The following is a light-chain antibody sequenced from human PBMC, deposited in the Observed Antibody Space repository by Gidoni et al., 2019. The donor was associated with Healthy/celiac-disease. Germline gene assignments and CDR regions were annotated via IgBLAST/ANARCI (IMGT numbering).Light chain of an antibody. V-gene: IGKV3-15*01. CDR1: QSVSSN. Sequence: DIMMTQSPATLSVSPGESATLSCRASQSVSSNLAWYQQQPGQAPRLLIYGASTRATGIPARFSGSGSGTEFTLTISSLQSEDFAVYYCQQYNNWPLTFGGGTKVEIK. J-gene: IGKJ4*01. CDR2: GAS. CDR3: QQYNNWPLT.